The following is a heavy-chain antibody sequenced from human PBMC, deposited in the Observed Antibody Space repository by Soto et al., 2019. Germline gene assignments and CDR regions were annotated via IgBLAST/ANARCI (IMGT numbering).Heavy chain of an antibody. D-gene: IGHD3-10*01. V-gene: IGHV1-3*01. CDR1: GYTFTSYA. CDR2: INAGNGNT. Sequence: GASVKVSCKASGYTFTSYAMHWVRQAPGQRLEWMGWINAGNGNTKYSQKFQGRVTITRDTSASTAYMELSSLRSEDTAVYYCALVRWMATQKDPLYIWDRGTFDPVSS. J-gene: IGHJ3*02. CDR3: ALVRWMATQKDPLYI.